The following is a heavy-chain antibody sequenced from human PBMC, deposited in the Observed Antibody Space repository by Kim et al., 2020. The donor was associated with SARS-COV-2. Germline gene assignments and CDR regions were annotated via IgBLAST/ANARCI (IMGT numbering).Heavy chain of an antibody. CDR1: GGSFSGYY. J-gene: IGHJ4*02. V-gene: IGHV4-34*01. D-gene: IGHD2-21*02. CDR2: INHSGNI. CDR3: ARGDCAGDCYLNF. Sequence: SETLSLTCAVYGGSFSGYYWNWIRQSPGKGLEWIGEINHSGNINYNPSLKSRLTISVDTSKSQFSLKLSSVTAADTAVYYCARGDCAGDCYLNFWGQGT.